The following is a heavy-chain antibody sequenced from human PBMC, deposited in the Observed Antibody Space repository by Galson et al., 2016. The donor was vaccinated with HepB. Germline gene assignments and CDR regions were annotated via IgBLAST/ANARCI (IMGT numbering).Heavy chain of an antibody. V-gene: IGHV3-11*04. CDR2: ISGDGRTI. CDR1: GFTFSYYY. D-gene: IGHD3-9*01. J-gene: IGHJ4*02. Sequence: SLRLSCAASGFTFSYYYMSWIRQAPGKGLEWVSYISGDGRTINYADSVKGRFTISRDNAKNSLYLQMNSLRAEDTAVYYCAREPVRLDDLLTGPPKNPDYWAQGTLVTVSS. CDR3: AREPVRLDDLLTGPPKNPDY.